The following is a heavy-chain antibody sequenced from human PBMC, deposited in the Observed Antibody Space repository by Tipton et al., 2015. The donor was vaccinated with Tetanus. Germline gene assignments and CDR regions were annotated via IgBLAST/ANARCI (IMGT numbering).Heavy chain of an antibody. CDR1: GGSVSSGSYY. Sequence: LRLSCTVSGGSVSSGSYYWSWIRQPPGKGLEWIGYIYYSGSTNYNPSLKSRVTISVDTSKNQFSLKLSSVTAADTAVYYCAREGFYDSRGYYYKGAFDIWGQGTMVTASS. D-gene: IGHD3-22*01. CDR2: IYYSGST. J-gene: IGHJ3*02. CDR3: AREGFYDSRGYYYKGAFDI. V-gene: IGHV4-61*01.